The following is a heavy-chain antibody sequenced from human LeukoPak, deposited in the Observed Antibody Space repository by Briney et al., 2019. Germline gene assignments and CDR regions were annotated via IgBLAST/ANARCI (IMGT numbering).Heavy chain of an antibody. CDR1: GGTFSSYA. J-gene: IGHJ4*02. V-gene: IGHV1-69*04. CDR2: IIPILGIA. Sequence: ASVKVSCKASGGTFSSYAISWVRQAPGQGLEWMGRIIPILGIANYAQKFQGRVTITADKSTSTAYMELSSLRSEDTAVYYCARNPSPDSYYYDSSGYYPYYFDYWGQGTLVSVSS. D-gene: IGHD3-22*01. CDR3: ARNPSPDSYYYDSSGYYPYYFDY.